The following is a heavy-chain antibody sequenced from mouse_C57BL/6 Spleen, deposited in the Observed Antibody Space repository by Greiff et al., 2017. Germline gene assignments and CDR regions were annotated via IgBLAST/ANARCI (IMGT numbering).Heavy chain of an antibody. CDR2: ISYDGSN. J-gene: IGHJ2*01. V-gene: IGHV3-6*01. Sequence: EVQLQESGPGLVKPSQSLSLTCSVTGYSITSGYYWNWIRQFPGNKLEWMGYISYDGSNNYNPSLKNRISITRDTSKNQFFLKLHSVTTEDTATYYCAREKGYFDYWGQGTTLTVSS. CDR1: GYSITSGYY. CDR3: AREKGYFDY.